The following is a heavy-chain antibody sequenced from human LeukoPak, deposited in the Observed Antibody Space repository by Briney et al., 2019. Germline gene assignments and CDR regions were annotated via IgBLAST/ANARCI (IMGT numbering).Heavy chain of an antibody. CDR2: ISYDGSNK. V-gene: IGHV3-30-3*01. CDR3: ARDRYSSGWYDFDY. J-gene: IGHJ4*02. D-gene: IGHD6-19*01. CDR1: GFTFSSYA. Sequence: GRSLRLSRAASGFTFSSYAMHWVRQAPGKGLEWVAVISYDGSNKYYADSVKGRFTISRDNSKNTLYLQMNSLRAEDTAVYYCARDRYSSGWYDFDYWGQGTLVTVSS.